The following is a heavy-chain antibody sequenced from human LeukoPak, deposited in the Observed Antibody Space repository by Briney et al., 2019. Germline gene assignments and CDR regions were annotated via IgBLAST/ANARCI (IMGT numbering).Heavy chain of an antibody. Sequence: PGGSLRLSCAASGFTFSSYSMNWVRQAPGKGLEWVSSISSSSSYIYYADSVKGRFTISRDNAKNSLYLQLNSLRAEDTAVYYCAKDLIRGWELLHTAYYFDYWGQGTLVTVSS. V-gene: IGHV3-21*01. CDR2: ISSSSSYI. D-gene: IGHD1-26*01. CDR3: AKDLIRGWELLHTAYYFDY. CDR1: GFTFSSYS. J-gene: IGHJ4*02.